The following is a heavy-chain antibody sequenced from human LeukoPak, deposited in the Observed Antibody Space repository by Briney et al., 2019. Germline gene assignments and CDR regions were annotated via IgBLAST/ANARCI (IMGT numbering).Heavy chain of an antibody. Sequence: PGGSLRLSCAASGFTFSSYGMHWVRQAPGKGLEWVAVIWYGGSNKYYADSVKGRFTISRDNSKNTLYLQMNSLRAEDTAVYYCAKGFLNYYYYMDVWGKGTTVTVSS. CDR1: GFTFSSYG. J-gene: IGHJ6*03. V-gene: IGHV3-30*02. CDR3: AKGFLNYYYYMDV. D-gene: IGHD3-3*01. CDR2: IWYGGSNK.